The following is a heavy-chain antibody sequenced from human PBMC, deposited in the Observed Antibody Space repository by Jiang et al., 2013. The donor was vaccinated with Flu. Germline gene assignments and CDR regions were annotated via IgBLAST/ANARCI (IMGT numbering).Heavy chain of an antibody. Sequence: LLKPSETLSLTCAVSGDSISSYYWSWIRQTPGKRLEWIGYIGYSYDTGSTTSYNPSLNSRVTISVDPSKNQLSLKLNSVTAADTAVYYCARGENYYSNGYHPYFNYWGQGTLVTVSS. V-gene: IGHV4-59*01. CDR1: GDSISSYY. CDR3: ARGENYYSNGYHPYFNY. J-gene: IGHJ4*02. D-gene: IGHD3-22*01. CDR2: SYDTGST.